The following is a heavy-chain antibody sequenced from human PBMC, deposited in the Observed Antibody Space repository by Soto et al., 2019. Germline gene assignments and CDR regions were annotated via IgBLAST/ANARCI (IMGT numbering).Heavy chain of an antibody. J-gene: IGHJ6*02. V-gene: IGHV1-3*01. D-gene: IGHD3-3*01. Sequence: ASVKVSCKASGYTFTSYAMHWVRQAPGQRLERMGWINAGNGNTKYSQKFQGRVTITRDTSASTAYMELSSLRSEDTAVYYCARDTPLQYDFWNTYYYGMDVWGQGTTVTVSS. CDR2: INAGNGNT. CDR3: ARDTPLQYDFWNTYYYGMDV. CDR1: GYTFTSYA.